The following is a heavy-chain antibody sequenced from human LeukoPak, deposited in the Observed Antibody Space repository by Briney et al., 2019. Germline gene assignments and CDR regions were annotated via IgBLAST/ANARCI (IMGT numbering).Heavy chain of an antibody. CDR2: IHYSGST. V-gene: IGHV4-39*07. J-gene: IGHJ5*02. Sequence: PSQTLSLTCTVSGGSISSGSYYWSWIRQPPGKGLEWIGNIHYSGSTYYNPSLKSRVTISVDTSKNQFSLKLSSVTAADTAVYYCARVTMVGGFDPWGQGTLVTVSS. D-gene: IGHD3-10*01. CDR3: ARVTMVGGFDP. CDR1: GGSISSGSYY.